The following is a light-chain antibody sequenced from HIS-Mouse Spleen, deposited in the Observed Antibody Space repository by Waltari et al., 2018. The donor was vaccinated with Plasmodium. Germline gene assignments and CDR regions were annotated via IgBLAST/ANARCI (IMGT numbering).Light chain of an antibody. Sequence: EIVMTQSPAPLSVSPGERAPPPYRATPSVSSNLAWYQQKPGQSPRLLIYGGSTRGTGIPARFSGSGSGTEFTLTFSSLQSEDFAVYYCQQYNNGSFTFGPGTKVDIK. J-gene: IGKJ3*01. V-gene: IGKV3-15*01. CDR3: QQYNNGSFT. CDR1: PSVSSN. CDR2: GGS.